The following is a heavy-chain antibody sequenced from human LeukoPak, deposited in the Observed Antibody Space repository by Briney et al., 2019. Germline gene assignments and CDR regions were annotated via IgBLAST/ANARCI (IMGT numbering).Heavy chain of an antibody. CDR2: ICGSGDSP. D-gene: IGHD3-16*01. CDR3: AKTNYDYVWGSYYARRYFDY. Sequence: GGSLRLSCAASAFTLIIYAMTWVRQAPEKGLEWVSYICGSGDSPYYADSVKALFTISRDNSRNTLYLQMNSLRAEDTAVYYCAKTNYDYVWGSYYARRYFDYWGQGTLVTVSS. V-gene: IGHV3-23*01. J-gene: IGHJ4*02. CDR1: AFTLIIYA.